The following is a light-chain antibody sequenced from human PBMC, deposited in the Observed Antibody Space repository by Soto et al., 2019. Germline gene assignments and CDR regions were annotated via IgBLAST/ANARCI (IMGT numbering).Light chain of an antibody. CDR1: QRISRF. CDR3: QQRAKWPRT. CDR2: DTS. V-gene: IGKV3-11*01. Sequence: EVVLTQSPAILSLSPGERATLSCRASQRISRFVAWYQQKPGLAPRLLIYDTSNMATGIPARFSGSGSETDFTLTITSLEPEDFAMYYCQQRAKWPRTFGPGTKVDIK. J-gene: IGKJ3*01.